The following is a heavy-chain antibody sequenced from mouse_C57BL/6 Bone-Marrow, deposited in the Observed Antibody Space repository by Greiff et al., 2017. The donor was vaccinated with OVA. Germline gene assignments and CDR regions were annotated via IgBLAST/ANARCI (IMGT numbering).Heavy chain of an antibody. D-gene: IGHD1-1*01. V-gene: IGHV5-12*01. Sequence: EVKVEESGGGLVQPGGSLKLSCAASGFTFSDYYMYWVRQTPEKRLEWVAYISNGGGSTYYPDTVKGRFTISRDNAKNTLYLQMSRLKSEDTAMYYCARRGIYYYGSRAYFDVWGTGTTVTVSS. J-gene: IGHJ1*03. CDR3: ARRGIYYYGSRAYFDV. CDR2: ISNGGGST. CDR1: GFTFSDYY.